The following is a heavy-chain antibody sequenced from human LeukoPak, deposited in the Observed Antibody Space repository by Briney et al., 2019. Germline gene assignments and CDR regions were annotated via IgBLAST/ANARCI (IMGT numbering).Heavy chain of an antibody. Sequence: GGSLRLSCAASGFTVSSNYMSWVRQAPGKGLEWVSVIYSGGSTYYADSVKGRFTISRDNSKNTLYLQMNSLRAEDTAVYYCARDQKVGDYVWGSYRSDYWGQGTLVTVSS. D-gene: IGHD3-16*02. J-gene: IGHJ4*02. CDR1: GFTVSSNY. CDR2: IYSGGST. CDR3: ARDQKVGDYVWGSYRSDY. V-gene: IGHV3-66*01.